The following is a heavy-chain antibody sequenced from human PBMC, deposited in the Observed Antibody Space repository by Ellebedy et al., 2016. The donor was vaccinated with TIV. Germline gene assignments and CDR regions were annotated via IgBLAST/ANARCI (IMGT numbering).Heavy chain of an antibody. CDR1: GFTFSRYA. V-gene: IGHV3-74*01. J-gene: IGHJ4*02. CDR2: IYNDGSST. D-gene: IGHD2-2*01. CDR3: ARDGSYDYGDY. Sequence: GESLKISCAASGFTFSRYAMSWVRQAPGKGLVWVSRIYNDGSSTSYADSVKGRFTISRDNAKNTVYLQMNSLRAEDTAVYYCARDGSYDYGDYWGQGTVVTVSS.